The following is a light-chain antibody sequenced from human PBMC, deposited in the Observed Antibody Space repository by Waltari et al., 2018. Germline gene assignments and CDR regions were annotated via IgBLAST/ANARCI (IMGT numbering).Light chain of an antibody. J-gene: IGLJ2*01. CDR3: TAFTRGNTGI. CDR1: SSDVIIYNS. Sequence: QAALTQPASMSGSPGQSITVSCTATSSDVIIYNSVCWYQQHPGKAPKLMIYDVTNRASGVSNRFSGSKSGNTASLTISWLQAEDEADYYCTAFTRGNTGIFGGGTRVTVL. CDR2: DVT. V-gene: IGLV2-14*03.